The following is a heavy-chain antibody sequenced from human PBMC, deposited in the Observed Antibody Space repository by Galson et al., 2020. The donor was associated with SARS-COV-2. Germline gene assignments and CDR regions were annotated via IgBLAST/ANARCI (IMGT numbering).Heavy chain of an antibody. CDR3: AKEKGAYSGYVY. CDR2: ISGDGNHK. J-gene: IGHJ4*02. Sequence: TGGSLRLSCAASGFTFTSYGLHWVRQAPGEGLEWVAVISGDGNHKFYADSVKGRFTISRDNSKNTLYLQMNSLRAEDTAVYYCAKEKGAYSGYVYWGQGTLVTVSS. CDR1: GFTFTSYG. D-gene: IGHD5-12*01. V-gene: IGHV3-30*18.